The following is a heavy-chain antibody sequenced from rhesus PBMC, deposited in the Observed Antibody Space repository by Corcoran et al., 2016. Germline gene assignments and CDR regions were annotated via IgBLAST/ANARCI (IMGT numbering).Heavy chain of an antibody. Sequence: QVTLKESGPALVKPTPTLTLTCTFSGFSIRTTGTGWGWIRPPPGKALEWLASIYWNDSKYYSTSLKSRLTISKDTSKNQVVLTMTNMDPVDTATYYCARGGGYSGYTDYFDYWGQGVLVTVSS. CDR2: IYWNDSK. D-gene: IGHD5-30*01. V-gene: IGHV2-95*01. CDR3: ARGGGYSGYTDYFDY. CDR1: GFSIRTTGTG. J-gene: IGHJ4*01.